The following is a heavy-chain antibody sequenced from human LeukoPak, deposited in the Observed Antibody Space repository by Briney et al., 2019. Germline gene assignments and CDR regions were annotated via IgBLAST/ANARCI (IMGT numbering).Heavy chain of an antibody. CDR2: INHSGST. CDR3: ARDPGSGYYSYYFDY. V-gene: IGHV4-34*01. D-gene: IGHD3-22*01. CDR1: GGSFSGYY. J-gene: IGHJ4*02. Sequence: SETLSLTCGVYGGSFSGYYWSWIRQPPGKWLEWIGEINHSGSTDYNPSLKSRVTISVDTSKNQFSLKLSSVTAADTAVYYCARDPGSGYYSYYFDYWGQGTLVTVSS.